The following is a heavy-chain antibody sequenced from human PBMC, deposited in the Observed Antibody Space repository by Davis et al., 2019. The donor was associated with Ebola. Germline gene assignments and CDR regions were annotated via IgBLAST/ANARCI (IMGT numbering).Heavy chain of an antibody. CDR2: IKEDGSAT. D-gene: IGHD3-16*01. Sequence: GESLKISCAASGVMFSRYWMSWVRQAPGKGLEWVANIKEDGSATNYVDSVKGRFTISRDNAKNTLYLQMNSLRVEDTAVYYCARGLWGLDYWGQGTLVTVSS. CDR3: ARGLWGLDY. J-gene: IGHJ4*02. CDR1: GVMFSRYW. V-gene: IGHV3-7*01.